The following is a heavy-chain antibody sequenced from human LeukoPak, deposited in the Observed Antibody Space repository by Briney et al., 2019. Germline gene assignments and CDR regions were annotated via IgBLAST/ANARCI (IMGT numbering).Heavy chain of an antibody. CDR3: ARAKGYLYSSSWALSFDY. CDR1: GFTFSSYW. V-gene: IGHV3-7*01. CDR2: IKQDGSEK. Sequence: PGGSLRLSCAASGFTFSSYWMSWVRQAPGKGLEWVANIKQDGSEKYYVDSVKGRFTISGDNAKNSLYLQMNSLRAEDTAVYYCARAKGYLYSSSWALSFDYWGQGTLVTVSS. D-gene: IGHD6-13*01. J-gene: IGHJ4*02.